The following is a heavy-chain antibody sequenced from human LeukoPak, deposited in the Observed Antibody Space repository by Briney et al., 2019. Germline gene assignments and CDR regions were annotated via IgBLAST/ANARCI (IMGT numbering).Heavy chain of an antibody. J-gene: IGHJ1*01. Sequence: PGGSLRLSCAASGSTFTSHLIHWVRQPPGKGLVWVSRVSGDGRTTNYADSVKGRFTISRDNAKNTVYLQMDSLRVEDTAVYYCVRTTNGPEHWGQGTLVTVSS. D-gene: IGHD2-8*01. V-gene: IGHV3-74*01. CDR3: VRTTNGPEH. CDR2: VSGDGRTT. CDR1: GSTFTSHL.